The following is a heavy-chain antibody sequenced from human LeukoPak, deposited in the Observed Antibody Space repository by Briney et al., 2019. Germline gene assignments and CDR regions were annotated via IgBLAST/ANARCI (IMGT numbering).Heavy chain of an antibody. CDR2: ISGSGGST. CDR1: GFTFSSYG. J-gene: IGHJ4*02. D-gene: IGHD3-9*01. V-gene: IGHV3-23*01. Sequence: WGSLRLSCAASGFTFSSYGMSWVRQAPGKGLEWVSAISGSGGSTHYADSVKGRFTISRDNSKNTLYLQMNSLRAEDTAVYYCAQGSDILTGYSDYWGQGTLVTVSS. CDR3: AQGSDILTGYSDY.